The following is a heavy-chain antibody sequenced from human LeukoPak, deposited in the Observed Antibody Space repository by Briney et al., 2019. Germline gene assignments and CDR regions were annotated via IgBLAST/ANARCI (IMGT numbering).Heavy chain of an antibody. D-gene: IGHD5-12*01. V-gene: IGHV4-34*01. CDR2: INHSGST. CDR1: GGFFSGYY. Sequence: SETLSLTCAVYGGFFSGYYWSWIRQPPGKGLEWIGEINHSGSTNYNPSLKSRVTISVDTSKNQFSLKLSSVTAADTAVYYCARGTRVDIVATILNWFDPWGQGTLVTVSS. J-gene: IGHJ5*02. CDR3: ARGTRVDIVATILNWFDP.